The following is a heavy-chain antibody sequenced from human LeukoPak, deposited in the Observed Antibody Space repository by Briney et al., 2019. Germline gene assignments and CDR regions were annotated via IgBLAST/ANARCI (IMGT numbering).Heavy chain of an antibody. Sequence: SETLSLTCTVSGGSISGYYWSWIRQPPGKGLEWIGYIYDSGSTNYDPSLKSRVTISVDTSKNQFSLKLSSVTAADMAVYYCARVGGTNYYYYGMDVWGQGTTVTVSS. J-gene: IGHJ6*02. CDR2: IYDSGST. V-gene: IGHV4-59*01. CDR3: ARVGGTNYYYYGMDV. CDR1: GGSISGYY. D-gene: IGHD3-10*01.